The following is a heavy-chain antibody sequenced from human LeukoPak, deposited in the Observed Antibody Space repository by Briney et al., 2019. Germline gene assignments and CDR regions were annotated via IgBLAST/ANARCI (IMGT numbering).Heavy chain of an antibody. D-gene: IGHD3-3*01. CDR3: AKASRITIFGVGITFDY. CDR1: GFTFSNYA. CDR2: ISGSGGNT. J-gene: IGHJ4*02. V-gene: IGHV3-23*01. Sequence: GGSLRLSCAASGFTFSNYAMSWVRQAPGKGLEWVSAISGSGGNTYYADSVKGRFTISRDNSKNTLYLQMNSLRAEDTAVYYCAKASRITIFGVGITFDYWGQGTLVTVSS.